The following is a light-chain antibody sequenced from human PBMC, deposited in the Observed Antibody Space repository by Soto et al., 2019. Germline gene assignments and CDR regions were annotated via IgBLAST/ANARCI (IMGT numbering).Light chain of an antibody. V-gene: IGKV3-20*01. Sequence: ETVFTQSPGNLSLSPVERATLSCRTSQSVSNNYLAWYKQKPGQAPRLLIYGASNRATGIPDRFSGSGSGTDFTLTISRLEPEDFAVYYCQHYGSSGTFGQGTKLDIK. CDR2: GAS. CDR1: QSVSNNY. J-gene: IGKJ1*01. CDR3: QHYGSSGT.